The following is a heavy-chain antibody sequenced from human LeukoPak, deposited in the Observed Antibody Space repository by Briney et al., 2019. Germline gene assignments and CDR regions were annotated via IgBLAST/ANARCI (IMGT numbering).Heavy chain of an antibody. CDR3: ARGRYYYDSSGYFFDY. J-gene: IGHJ4*02. CDR1: GYTFTSYY. D-gene: IGHD3-22*01. Sequence: ASVKVSCKASGYTFTSYYMHWVRQAPGQGLEWMEIINPSGGSTSYAQKFQGRVTMTRDMSTSTVYMELSSLRSEDTAVYYCARGRYYYDSSGYFFDYWGQGTLVTVSS. CDR2: INPSGGST. V-gene: IGHV1-46*01.